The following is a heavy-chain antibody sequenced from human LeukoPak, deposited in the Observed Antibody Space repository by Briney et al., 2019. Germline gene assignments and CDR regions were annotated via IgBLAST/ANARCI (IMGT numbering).Heavy chain of an antibody. CDR3: ARLDWAPDTAMVFDY. V-gene: IGHV4-59*01. J-gene: IGHJ4*02. D-gene: IGHD5-18*01. CDR1: GGSICSYY. Sequence: SETLSLTCTVSGGSICSYYWSWIRQPPGKGLEWIGYIYYSGSTNYNPSLKSRVTISVDTSKNQFSLKLSSVTAADTAVYYCARLDWAPDTAMVFDYWGQGTLVTVSS. CDR2: IYYSGST.